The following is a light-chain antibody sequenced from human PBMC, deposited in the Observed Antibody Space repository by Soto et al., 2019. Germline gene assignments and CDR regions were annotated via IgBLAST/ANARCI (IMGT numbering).Light chain of an antibody. CDR3: SSYTSSSTYV. CDR1: SSDVGGYNY. Sequence: QSVLTQPASVSGSPGQTITISCTGTSSDVGGYNYVSWYQQHPGKAPKLMIYDVSKRPSGVSNLFSGSNSGNTASLTISGLQAEDEADYYCSSYTSSSTYVFGTGTKLTVL. J-gene: IGLJ1*01. V-gene: IGLV2-14*01. CDR2: DVS.